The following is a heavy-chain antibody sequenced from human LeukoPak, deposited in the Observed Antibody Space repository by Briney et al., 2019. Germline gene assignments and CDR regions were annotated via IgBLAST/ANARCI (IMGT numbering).Heavy chain of an antibody. J-gene: IGHJ6*02. CDR1: GYTFTSYY. Sequence: ASVKVSCKASGYTFTSYYMHWVRQAPGQGLEWMGIINPSGGSTSYAQKFQGRVTITADESTSTAYMEPSSLRSEDTAVYYCARPDIVVVPAAMYGMDVWGQGTTVTVSS. V-gene: IGHV1-46*01. D-gene: IGHD2-2*01. CDR2: INPSGGST. CDR3: ARPDIVVVPAAMYGMDV.